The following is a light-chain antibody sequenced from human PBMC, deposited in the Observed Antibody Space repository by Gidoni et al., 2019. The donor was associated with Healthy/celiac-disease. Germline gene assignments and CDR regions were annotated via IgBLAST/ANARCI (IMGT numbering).Light chain of an antibody. Sequence: LVLPPSPSASASLGASVKLTCTLSSGHSSYAIAWHQQQPEKGPRYLMKLNSDGSHSKGDGIPDRFSGASSGAERYLTISSLQSEDEADYYCQTWGTGTVVFGGGTKLTVL. CDR3: QTWGTGTVV. CDR2: LNSDGSH. CDR1: SGHSSYA. V-gene: IGLV4-69*01. J-gene: IGLJ2*01.